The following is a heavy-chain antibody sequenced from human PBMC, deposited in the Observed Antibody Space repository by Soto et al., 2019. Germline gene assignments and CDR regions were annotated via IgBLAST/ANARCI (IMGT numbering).Heavy chain of an antibody. CDR2: MSHDGTNK. Sequence: QVQLVESGGGVVQSGRSLRLSCVASGFTFSSYGMHWVRQAPGKGLEWVALMSHDGTNKYHADSVNGRFTISRDNSKNTLYPEMNSLRPEDTAVYYCAKDGSSSGFDYWGRGTLVSVSS. CDR3: AKDGSSSGFDY. D-gene: IGHD6-6*01. V-gene: IGHV3-30*18. J-gene: IGHJ4*02. CDR1: GFTFSSYG.